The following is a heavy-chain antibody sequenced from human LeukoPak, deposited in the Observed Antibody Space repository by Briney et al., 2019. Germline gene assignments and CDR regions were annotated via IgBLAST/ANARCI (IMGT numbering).Heavy chain of an antibody. CDR2: IYYSGST. Sequence: PSETLSLTCTVSGGSISSSSYYWGWIRQPPGKGLEWIGSIYYSGSTYYNPSLKSRVTISVDTSKNQFSLKLSSVTAADTAVYYCARGTAAAVDYWGQGTLVTVSS. D-gene: IGHD6-13*01. V-gene: IGHV4-39*07. J-gene: IGHJ4*02. CDR3: ARGTAAAVDY. CDR1: GGSISSSSYY.